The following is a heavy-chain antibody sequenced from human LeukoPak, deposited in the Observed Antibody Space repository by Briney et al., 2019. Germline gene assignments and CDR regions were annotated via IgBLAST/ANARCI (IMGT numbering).Heavy chain of an antibody. D-gene: IGHD6-19*01. J-gene: IGHJ4*02. Sequence: NASETLSLTCTVSGYSISSGYYWGWIRQPPGKGLEWIGSIYHSGSTHFNPSLKSRVTISVDTSKNQFSLKLSSVTAADTAVYYCARCIAVAGFDYWGQGTLVTVSS. CDR2: IYHSGST. CDR1: GYSISSGYY. CDR3: ARCIAVAGFDY. V-gene: IGHV4-38-2*02.